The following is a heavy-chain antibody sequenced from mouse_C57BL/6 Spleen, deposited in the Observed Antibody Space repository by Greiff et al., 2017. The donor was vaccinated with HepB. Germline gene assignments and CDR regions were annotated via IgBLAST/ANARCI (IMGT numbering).Heavy chain of an antibody. D-gene: IGHD1-1*02. CDR1: GYTFTDYE. CDR3: TRGGGGSSWFAY. Sequence: QVQLKQSGAELVRPGASVTLSCKASGYTFTDYEMHWVKQTPVHGLEWIGAIDPETGGTAYNQKFKGKAILTADKSSSTAYMELRSLTSEDSAVYYCTRGGGGSSWFAYWGQGTLVTVSA. J-gene: IGHJ3*01. V-gene: IGHV1-15*01. CDR2: IDPETGGT.